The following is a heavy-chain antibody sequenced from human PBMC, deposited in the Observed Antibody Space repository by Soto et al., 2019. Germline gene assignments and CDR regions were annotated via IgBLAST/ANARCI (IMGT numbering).Heavy chain of an antibody. CDR3: ARVRQLGEGLYYFDY. CDR2: IYYSGST. CDR1: GGSISTYY. V-gene: IGHV4-59*01. J-gene: IGHJ4*02. D-gene: IGHD1-1*01. Sequence: QVQLQESGPGLVKPSETLSLTCTVSGGSISTYYWSWIRQPPGKGLEWIGYIYYSGSTKYNPSLKSRVTISVDTSKNQFSLKLSSVTAADTAVYYCARVRQLGEGLYYFDYWGQGTLVTVSS.